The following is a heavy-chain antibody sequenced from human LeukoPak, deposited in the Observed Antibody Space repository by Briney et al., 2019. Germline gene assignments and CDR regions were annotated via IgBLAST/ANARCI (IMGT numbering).Heavy chain of an antibody. CDR3: ARVYYYYYMDV. V-gene: IGHV3-74*01. CDR1: GFTFSSYW. Sequence: AGGSLRLSCAASGFTFSSYWMHWVRQAPGTGLVWVSRISSDGTNTYYADSVEGRFSISRDNAKNTLYLQMNSLRAEDTAMYYCARVYYYYYMDVWGRGTTVTVSS. CDR2: ISSDGTNT. J-gene: IGHJ6*03.